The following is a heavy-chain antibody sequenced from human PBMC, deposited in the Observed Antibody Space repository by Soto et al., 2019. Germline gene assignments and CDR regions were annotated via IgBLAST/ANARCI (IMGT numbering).Heavy chain of an antibody. J-gene: IGHJ3*01. CDR1: GYSFTTYY. CDR3: AAFCSDGCCPPGSWN. CDR2: INPNGGST. D-gene: IGHD2-15*01. V-gene: IGHV1-46*03. Sequence: QVVQSGAEVRKPGASVKVSCKASGYSFTTYYIHWFRQAPGQGLEWMAIINPNGGSTNSAQKFQGRVTVTRDMSASTVYMALSSLRSDDTAVYYCAAFCSDGCCPPGSWNWGRGTMVTVSS.